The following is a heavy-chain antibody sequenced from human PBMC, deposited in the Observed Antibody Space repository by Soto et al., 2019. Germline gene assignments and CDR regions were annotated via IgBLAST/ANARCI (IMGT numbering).Heavy chain of an antibody. Sequence: QLQVQESGPGLVKPSETLSLTCTVSGGSISSSFHFWGWIRQPPGKGLEWIGSMLYSGSTNYNPSLKSRVPISADTSKNQFTLKLNSLTAADTAVYYCAGHGSQYSSSFYFDDWGQGTTVTVSS. V-gene: IGHV4-39*01. CDR1: GGSISSSFHF. J-gene: IGHJ4*02. D-gene: IGHD6-6*01. CDR3: AGHGSQYSSSFYFDD. CDR2: MLYSGST.